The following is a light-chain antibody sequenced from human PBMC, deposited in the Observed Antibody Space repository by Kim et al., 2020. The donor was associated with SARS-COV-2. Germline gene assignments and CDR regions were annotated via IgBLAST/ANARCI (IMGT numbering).Light chain of an antibody. CDR1: SDSIASNY. CDR2: EDN. CDR3: QSYDSSNHWV. J-gene: IGLJ3*02. V-gene: IGLV6-57*04. Sequence: NFTLTQPHSVSESPGKTVTISCTRSSDSIASNYVQWYQQRPGSAPTTVIYEDNQRPSGVPDRFSGSIDSSSNSASLTISGLKTEDEADYYCQSYDSSNHWVFGGGTQLTVL.